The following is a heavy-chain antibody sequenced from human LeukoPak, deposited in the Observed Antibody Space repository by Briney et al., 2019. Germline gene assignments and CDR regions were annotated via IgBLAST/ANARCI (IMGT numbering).Heavy chain of an antibody. CDR1: GFTFGDYA. D-gene: IGHD5-24*01. Sequence: GGSLRLSCTASGFTFGDYAMNWVRQAPGKGLEWVGFIRSNAYGGTTEYAASVKGRFTISRDDSKSIAYLQMNSLKTEDTAVYYCARDREMPTITGSLLDYWGQGILVTVSS. CDR3: ARDREMPTITGSLLDY. J-gene: IGHJ4*02. CDR2: IRSNAYGGTT. V-gene: IGHV3-49*04.